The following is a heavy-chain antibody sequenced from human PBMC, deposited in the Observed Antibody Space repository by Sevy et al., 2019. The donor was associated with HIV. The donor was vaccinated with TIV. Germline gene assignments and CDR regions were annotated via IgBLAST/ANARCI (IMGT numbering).Heavy chain of an antibody. CDR2: MWYDGNNK. D-gene: IGHD2-21*01. Sequence: GGSLRLSCTASGFTFSSFGIHWVRQAPGKGLEWVALMWYDGNNKYYADSVKGRFTISRDSSKNTVYLQRNNLRAEDTAVYYCARGPSLIVAGAAGYLDYWGQGTLVTVSS. CDR3: ARGPSLIVAGAAGYLDY. CDR1: GFTFSSFG. J-gene: IGHJ4*02. V-gene: IGHV3-33*08.